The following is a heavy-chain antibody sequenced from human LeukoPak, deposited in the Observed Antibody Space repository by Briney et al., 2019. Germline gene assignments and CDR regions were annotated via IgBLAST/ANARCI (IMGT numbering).Heavy chain of an antibody. CDR1: GVIFNTYS. J-gene: IGHJ4*02. CDR3: VTDWYTSSPDPSMVGPL. D-gene: IGHD6-13*01. V-gene: IGHV3-21*01. CDR2: ISSSSNYI. Sequence: GGSLRLSCAASGVIFNTYSKNWVRQAPGKGLEWVSSISSSSNYIYYADSVRGRFSISRDNAKHSLYLQMSSLRVEDTAVYFCVTDWYTSSPDPSMVGPLWGQGTLVTVSS.